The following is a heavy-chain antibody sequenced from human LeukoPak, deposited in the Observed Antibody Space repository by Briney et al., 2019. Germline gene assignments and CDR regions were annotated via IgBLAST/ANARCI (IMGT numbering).Heavy chain of an antibody. CDR2: IYYSGST. D-gene: IGHD2-2*01. V-gene: IGHV4-39*07. CDR1: GGSISSSSYY. J-gene: IGHJ5*02. CDR3: ARRSSTNNWFDP. Sequence: SETLSLTCTVSGGSISSSSYYWGWIRQPPGKGLEWIGSIYYSGSTYYNPSLKSRVTISVDTSKNQFSLKLSSVTAADTAVYYCARRSSTNNWFDPWGQGTLVTVSS.